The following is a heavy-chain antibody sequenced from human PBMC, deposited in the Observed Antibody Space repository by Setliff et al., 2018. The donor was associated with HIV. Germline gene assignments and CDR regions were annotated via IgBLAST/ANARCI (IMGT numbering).Heavy chain of an antibody. CDR1: GFSFSSYT. Sequence: GSLRLSCAASGFSFSSYTMNWVRQAPGKGLEWVSSISTSSSYKYSAKSVKGRFTISRDNSKNTVYLQMNNLRPEDTAVYYCAKPGAVITPIYYFDTWGQGTLVTVSS. CDR3: AKPGAVITPIYYFDT. J-gene: IGHJ4*02. D-gene: IGHD2-2*01. CDR2: ISTSSSYK. V-gene: IGHV3-21*04.